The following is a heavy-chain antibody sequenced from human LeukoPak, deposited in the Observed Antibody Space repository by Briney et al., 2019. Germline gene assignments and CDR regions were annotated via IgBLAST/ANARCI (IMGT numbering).Heavy chain of an antibody. CDR2: INIDGSTT. V-gene: IGHV3-74*01. CDR1: GFTFSTYW. CDR3: ARQWGNDMDV. D-gene: IGHD2-8*01. J-gene: IGHJ6*02. Sequence: QTGGSLRLSCAASGFTFSTYWMHWVRQAPGKGLVWVSRINIDGSTTTYADSMKGRFTISRDNAKSTLYLQMNSLRAEDTAVYYCARQWGNDMDVWGQGTTVTVSS.